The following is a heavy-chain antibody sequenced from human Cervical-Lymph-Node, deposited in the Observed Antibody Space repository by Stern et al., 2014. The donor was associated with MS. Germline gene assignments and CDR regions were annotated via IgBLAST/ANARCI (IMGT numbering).Heavy chain of an antibody. D-gene: IGHD4-17*01. CDR1: GYTFPSYA. V-gene: IGHV1-3*01. CDR3: ARDSRTTVTTCGMDV. J-gene: IGHJ6*02. CDR2: INAGNGNT. Sequence: VQLVQSGAAVKQPGASVKVSCQASGYTFPSYAMHWVRQAPGQRLEWMGWINAGNGNTKDSQKFQGRVTITRDTSASTAYMELSSLRSEDTAVYYCARDSRTTVTTCGMDVWGQGTTVTVSS.